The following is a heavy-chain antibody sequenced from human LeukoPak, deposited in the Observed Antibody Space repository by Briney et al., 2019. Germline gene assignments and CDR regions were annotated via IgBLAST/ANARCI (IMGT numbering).Heavy chain of an antibody. CDR3: ARGVVAATGYDY. V-gene: IGHV4-59*01. J-gene: IGHJ4*02. CDR2: IYDSGST. D-gene: IGHD2-15*01. Sequence: SETLSLTCTVSGGSITSYHWSWIRQPPGKGLEWIGYIYDSGSTNYNPSLKSRVTISVDTLKNQFSLKMSSVTAADTATYYCARGVVAATGYDYWGQGTLVTVSS. CDR1: GGSITSYH.